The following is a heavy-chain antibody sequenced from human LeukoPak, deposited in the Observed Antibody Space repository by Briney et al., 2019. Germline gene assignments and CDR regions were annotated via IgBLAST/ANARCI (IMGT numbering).Heavy chain of an antibody. J-gene: IGHJ5*02. V-gene: IGHV4-59*12. CDR1: GGSISSYY. CDR2: IYYSGST. D-gene: IGHD3-3*01. Sequence: PSETLSLTFTVSGGSISSYYWSWIRQPPGKGLEWIGYIYYSGSTNYNPSLKSRVTISVDTSKNQFSLKLSSVTAADTAVYYCARNWRTIFGVVRGFDPWGQGTLVTVSS. CDR3: ARNWRTIFGVVRGFDP.